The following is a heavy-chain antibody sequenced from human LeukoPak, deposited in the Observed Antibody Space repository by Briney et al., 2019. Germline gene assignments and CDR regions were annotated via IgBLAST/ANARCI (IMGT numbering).Heavy chain of an antibody. CDR3: AQLVGGIDFDF. CDR1: GFTFSTYE. J-gene: IGHJ4*02. Sequence: GGSLRLSCAASGFTFSTYEMNWVRQAPGKGLEWVSYISSSGSTTYYADSVKGRFTISRDNAENSLFLQMNSLRAEDTAVYYCAQLVGGIDFDFWGQETLVTVSS. V-gene: IGHV3-48*03. CDR2: ISSSGSTT. D-gene: IGHD6-13*01.